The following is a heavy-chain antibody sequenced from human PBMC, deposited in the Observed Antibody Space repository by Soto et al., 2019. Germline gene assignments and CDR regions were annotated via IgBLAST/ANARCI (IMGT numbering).Heavy chain of an antibody. CDR2: IYPGDSDT. J-gene: IGHJ4*02. D-gene: IGHD3-22*01. V-gene: IGHV5-51*01. CDR3: ASQHYYDSSGYCSPLYYFDY. Sequence: PGETLKISCKGSGYSFTSYWIGWVRQMPGKGLEWMGIIYPGDSDTRYSPSFQGQVTISADKSISTAYLQWSSLKASDTAMYYCASQHYYDSSGYCSPLYYFDYRGQGTLVAVSS. CDR1: GYSFTSYW.